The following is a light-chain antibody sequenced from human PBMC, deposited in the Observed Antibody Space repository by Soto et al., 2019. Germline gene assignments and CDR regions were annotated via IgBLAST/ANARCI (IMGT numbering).Light chain of an antibody. Sequence: EIVLTQSPGTLSLSPRERASLSCRASQSVSSSYLAWYQQKPGQAPRLLIYGASSRATGIPDRFSGSGSGTDFTLTINGLEAEDFAIYYCQQYGSSPRTFGQGSTVELK. V-gene: IGKV3-20*01. J-gene: IGKJ1*01. CDR1: QSVSSSY. CDR3: QQYGSSPRT. CDR2: GAS.